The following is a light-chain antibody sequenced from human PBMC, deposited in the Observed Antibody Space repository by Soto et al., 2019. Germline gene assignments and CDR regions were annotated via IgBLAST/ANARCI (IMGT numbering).Light chain of an antibody. Sequence: QSVLTQPASVSGSPGRSITISCTGTSSDVGSYNLVSWYQQRPGKAPKLMIYEVSKRPSGVSNRFSGSKSGNTASLTISGLQAEDEADYYCCSYAGRSTGVFGGGTKLTVL. J-gene: IGLJ2*01. CDR2: EVS. V-gene: IGLV2-23*02. CDR3: CSYAGRSTGV. CDR1: SSDVGSYNL.